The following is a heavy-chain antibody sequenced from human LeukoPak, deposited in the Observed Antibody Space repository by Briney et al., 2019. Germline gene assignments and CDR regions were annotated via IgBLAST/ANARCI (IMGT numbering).Heavy chain of an antibody. Sequence: GASVRVSCKASGYTFTGYYMHWVRQAPGQGLEWMGWINPNTGDTNYAQKFQGRVTMTRDTSITTVYMEISRLTSDDTALFYCAVAPGDYWGQGTLVTVPS. CDR1: GYTFTGYY. J-gene: IGHJ4*02. D-gene: IGHD2-21*01. CDR2: INPNTGDT. V-gene: IGHV1-2*02. CDR3: AVAPGDY.